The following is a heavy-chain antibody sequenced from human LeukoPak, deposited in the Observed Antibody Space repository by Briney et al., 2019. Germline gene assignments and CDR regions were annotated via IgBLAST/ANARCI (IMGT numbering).Heavy chain of an antibody. CDR1: GGSFSGYY. D-gene: IGHD4-17*01. V-gene: IGHV4-34*01. CDR3: ARGGEMTTVTTFDY. J-gene: IGHJ4*02. CDR2: INHSGST. Sequence: PSETLSLTCAVYGGSFSGYYWSWIRQPPGKGLEWIGEINHSGSTNYNPSLKSRVTISVDKSKNQFSLKLSSVTAADTAVYYCARGGEMTTVTTFDYWGQGTLVTVSS.